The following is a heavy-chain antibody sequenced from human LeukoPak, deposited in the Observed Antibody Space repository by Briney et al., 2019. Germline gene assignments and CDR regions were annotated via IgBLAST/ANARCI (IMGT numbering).Heavy chain of an antibody. CDR1: GGSISSSNW. J-gene: IGHJ6*04. CDR2: IYHCGST. CDR3: ARDRKDYDILTGYYRRSRYYYYGMDV. D-gene: IGHD3-9*01. V-gene: IGHV4-4*02. Sequence: SETLSLTCAVSGGSISSSNWWSWVRQPPGKGLEWIGEIYHCGSTNYNPSLQSRVTISVDKSKNQFSLKLSSVTAADTAVYYCARDRKDYDILTGYYRRSRYYYYGMDVWGKGTTVTVSS.